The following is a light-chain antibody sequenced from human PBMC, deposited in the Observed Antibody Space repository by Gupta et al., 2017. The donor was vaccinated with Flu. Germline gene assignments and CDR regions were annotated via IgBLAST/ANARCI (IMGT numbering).Light chain of an antibody. Sequence: GQSVAISCTGTSSEVGAYTYVSAYHHPPGKALKLIIYDVCTRPSGVPDRFTGSKSGTTASLTIAGLQAEDEYDYHCCSGGAASVFGGGTKLTVL. CDR2: DVC. CDR1: SSEVGAYTY. J-gene: IGLJ2*01. CDR3: CSGGAASV. V-gene: IGLV2-11*01.